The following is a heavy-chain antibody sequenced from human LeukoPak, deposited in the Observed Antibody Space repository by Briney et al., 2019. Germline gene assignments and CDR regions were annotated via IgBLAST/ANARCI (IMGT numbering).Heavy chain of an antibody. CDR3: ARDPYGDYVFDY. V-gene: IGHV3-23*01. J-gene: IGHJ4*02. Sequence: GGSLRLSCAASGFTFDDYAMHWVRQTPGKGLEWVSGISVSGGSTYYADSVKGRFTISRDNSKNTLYLQMNSLRAEDTAVYYCARDPYGDYVFDYWGQGTLVTVSS. CDR1: GFTFDDYA. D-gene: IGHD4-17*01. CDR2: ISVSGGST.